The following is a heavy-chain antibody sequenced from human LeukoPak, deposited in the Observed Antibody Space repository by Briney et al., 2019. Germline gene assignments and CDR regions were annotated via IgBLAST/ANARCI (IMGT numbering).Heavy chain of an antibody. Sequence: GAIYYSGSTYYNPSLKSRVTISLDTSKNQFSLKLSSVTAADTAVYYCARLYYYDSSAYLDYWGQGTQVTVSS. V-gene: IGHV4-39*07. D-gene: IGHD3-22*01. CDR2: IYYSGST. J-gene: IGHJ4*02. CDR3: ARLYYYDSSAYLDY.